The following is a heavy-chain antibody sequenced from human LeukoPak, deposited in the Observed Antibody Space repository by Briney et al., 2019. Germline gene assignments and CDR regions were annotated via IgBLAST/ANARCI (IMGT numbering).Heavy chain of an antibody. J-gene: IGHJ4*02. CDR3: AKGVRRSSWYYFDY. V-gene: IGHV3-23*01. D-gene: IGHD6-13*01. CDR1: GFTFSSYG. CDR2: ISGSGGST. Sequence: GGSLRLSCAASGFTFSSYGMSWVRQAPGKGLEWVSAISGSGGSTYYADSVKGRFTISRDNSKNTLYLQMNSLRAEDTAVYYCAKGVRRSSWYYFDYWGQGTLVTVSS.